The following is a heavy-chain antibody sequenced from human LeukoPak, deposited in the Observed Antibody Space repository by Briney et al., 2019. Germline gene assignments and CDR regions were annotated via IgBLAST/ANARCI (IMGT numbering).Heavy chain of an antibody. Sequence: PGGSLRLSCAASGFTFSSYAMSWVRQAPGKGLEWVSAISGSGGSTYYADSVKGRFTISRGNSKNTLYLQMNSLRAEDTAVYYCAKIKPDSSGWYPFDYWGQGTLVTVSS. D-gene: IGHD6-19*01. CDR3: AKIKPDSSGWYPFDY. CDR1: GFTFSSYA. CDR2: ISGSGGST. V-gene: IGHV3-23*01. J-gene: IGHJ4*02.